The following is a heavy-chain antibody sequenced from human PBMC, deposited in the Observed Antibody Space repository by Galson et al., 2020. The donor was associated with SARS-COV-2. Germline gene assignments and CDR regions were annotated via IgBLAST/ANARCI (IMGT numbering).Heavy chain of an antibody. D-gene: IGHD2-15*01. CDR1: GFTFSTYW. J-gene: IGHJ5*02. CDR3: VRDFLGSCSSGSCYDNWFDP. Sequence: GGSLRLSCAASGFTFSTYWMSWVRQAPGKGLEWVANIKEDGSDKYYVDSVKGRFTISRENAKNSLYLQMNSLRAEDTAMYYCVRDFLGSCSSGSCYDNWFDPWGQGTLVTVSS. V-gene: IGHV3-7*01. CDR2: IKEDGSDK.